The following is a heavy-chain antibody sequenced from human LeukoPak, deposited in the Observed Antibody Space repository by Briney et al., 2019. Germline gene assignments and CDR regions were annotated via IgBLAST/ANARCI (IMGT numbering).Heavy chain of an antibody. CDR1: GFTFTNNW. Sequence: GGSLRLSCAASGFTFTNNWMSWVRQAPGKGLEWVANIKSDGSEKYYVDSVEGRFTISRDNTKNTVSLQMDSLRGEDTAVYYCVRALGSPTADHWGQGALVTVSS. V-gene: IGHV3-7*01. CDR3: VRALGSPTADH. CDR2: IKSDGSEK. J-gene: IGHJ4*02. D-gene: IGHD3-16*01.